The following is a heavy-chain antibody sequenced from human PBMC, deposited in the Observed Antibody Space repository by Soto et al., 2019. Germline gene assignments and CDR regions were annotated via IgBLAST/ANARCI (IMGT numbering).Heavy chain of an antibody. CDR2: INTGNGNT. CDR1: GYTFTSYT. CDR3: ARNYYYDSSGYYRNFDY. J-gene: IGHJ4*02. D-gene: IGHD3-22*01. V-gene: IGHV1-3*04. Sequence: GASVKVSCKSSGYTFTSYTLHWVRQAPGQRLEWMGWINTGNGNTKYSQKFQGRVTFIRDTSASTAYMEVSSLRSEDTAVYYCARNYYYDSSGYYRNFDYWGQGTLVTVSS.